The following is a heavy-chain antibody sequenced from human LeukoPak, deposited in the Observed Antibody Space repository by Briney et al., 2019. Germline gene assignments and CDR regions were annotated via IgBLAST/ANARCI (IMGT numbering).Heavy chain of an antibody. D-gene: IGHD5-18*01. CDR3: AAVDTAMAFDY. CDR2: IYYSGST. Sequence: SETLSLTCTVSGGSLSSYYWSWIRQPPGKGLEWIGYIYYSGSTNYNPSLKSRVTISVDTSKNQFSLKLSSVTAADTAVYYCAAVDTAMAFDYWGQGTLVTVSS. V-gene: IGHV4-59*01. CDR1: GGSLSSYY. J-gene: IGHJ4*02.